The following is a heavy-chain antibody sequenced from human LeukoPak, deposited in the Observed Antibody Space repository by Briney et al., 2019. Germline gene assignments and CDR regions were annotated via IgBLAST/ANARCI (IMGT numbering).Heavy chain of an antibody. CDR1: GYTFRGYY. Sequence: ASVKVSCKASGYTFRGYYIHWVRQAPGQGLEMMGRITPNNGGTNYAQKFQGRVTMTRDMSMSTAYMELSRLRSDDTAVYYCAGEDNSSGYRPFDIWGQGTMVTVPS. CDR2: ITPNNGGT. CDR3: AGEDNSSGYRPFDI. D-gene: IGHD3-22*01. V-gene: IGHV1-2*06. J-gene: IGHJ3*02.